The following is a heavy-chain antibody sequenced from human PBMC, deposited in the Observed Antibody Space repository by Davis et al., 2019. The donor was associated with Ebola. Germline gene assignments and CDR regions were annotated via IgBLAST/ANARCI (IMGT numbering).Heavy chain of an antibody. CDR1: GGSFSGSYY. CDR3: ARVIANHYYYYGMDV. D-gene: IGHD2-21*01. Sequence: MPSETLSLTCAVYGGSFSGSYYWSWIRQPPGKGLEWIGYIYYSGSTNYNPSLKSRVTISVDTSKNQFSLKLSSVTAADTAVYYCARVIANHYYYYGMDVWGQGTTVTVSS. CDR2: IYYSGST. J-gene: IGHJ6*02. V-gene: IGHV4-61*01.